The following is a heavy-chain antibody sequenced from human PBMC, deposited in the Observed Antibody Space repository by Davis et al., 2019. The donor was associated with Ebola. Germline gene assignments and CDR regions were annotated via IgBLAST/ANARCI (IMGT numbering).Heavy chain of an antibody. CDR1: GYSISSGYY. CDR2: IYHSGST. D-gene: IGHD3-3*01. J-gene: IGHJ6*03. Sequence: PSETLSLTCTVSGYSISSGYYWGWIRQPPGKGLEWIGSIYHSGSTYYNPSLKSRVTISVDTSKNQFSLKLSSVTAADTAVYYCARTVLRFLEWPKEYYMDVWGKGTTVTVSS. V-gene: IGHV4-38-2*02. CDR3: ARTVLRFLEWPKEYYMDV.